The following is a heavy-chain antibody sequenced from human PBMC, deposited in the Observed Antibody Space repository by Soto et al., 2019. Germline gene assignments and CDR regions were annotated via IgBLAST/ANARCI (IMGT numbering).Heavy chain of an antibody. CDR1: GESISSSSYY. V-gene: IGHV4-39*01. CDR3: ARQRTTVVTQAYFDH. Sequence: SETLSLTCIVSGESISSSSYYWGWVRQPPGKGLEWIGSIYYSGRTYYNPSFKSRVTISIDTSKNQFSLKLSSVTATDTAVYYCARQRTTVVTQAYFDHWGQGALVTVSS. D-gene: IGHD2-21*02. J-gene: IGHJ4*02. CDR2: IYYSGRT.